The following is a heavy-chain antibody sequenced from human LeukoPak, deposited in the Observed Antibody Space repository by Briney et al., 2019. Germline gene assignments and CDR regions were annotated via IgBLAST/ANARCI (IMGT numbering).Heavy chain of an antibody. Sequence: ASVKVSCKASGYTFTSYYMHWVRQAPGQGLEWMGLINPSGGSTSYAQKFQGRVTMTRDTSTSTVYMELSSLRSEDTAVYYCARDTYDFWSGYYYYYYGMDVWGQGTTVTVSS. J-gene: IGHJ6*02. D-gene: IGHD3-3*01. V-gene: IGHV1-46*01. CDR2: INPSGGST. CDR1: GYTFTSYY. CDR3: ARDTYDFWSGYYYYYYGMDV.